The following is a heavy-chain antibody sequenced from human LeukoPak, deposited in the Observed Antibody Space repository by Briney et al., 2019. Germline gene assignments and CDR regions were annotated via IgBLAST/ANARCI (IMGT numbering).Heavy chain of an antibody. V-gene: IGHV3-21*01. CDR2: IGSSSSYI. CDR3: ARPKRYSSATPDY. D-gene: IGHD6-19*01. Sequence: GSLRLSCAASGFTFSSYSMNWVRQAPGKGLEWVSSIGSSSSYIYYADSVKGRFTISRDNAKNSLYLQMNSLRAEDTAVYYCARPKRYSSATPDYWGQGTLVTVSS. J-gene: IGHJ4*02. CDR1: GFTFSSYS.